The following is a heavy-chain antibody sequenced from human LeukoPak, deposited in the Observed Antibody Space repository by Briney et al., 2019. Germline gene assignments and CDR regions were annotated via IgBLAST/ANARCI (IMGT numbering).Heavy chain of an antibody. CDR3: AKDQGNYDSSGYYKY. J-gene: IGHJ4*02. CDR2: ISSSSSYI. V-gene: IGHV3-21*04. CDR1: GFTFSSYS. D-gene: IGHD3-22*01. Sequence: GGSLRLSCAASGFTFSSYSMNWVRQAPGKGLEWVSSISSSSSYIYYADSVKGRFTISRDNSKNTLYLQMNSLRAEDTAVYYCAKDQGNYDSSGYYKYWGQGTLVTVSS.